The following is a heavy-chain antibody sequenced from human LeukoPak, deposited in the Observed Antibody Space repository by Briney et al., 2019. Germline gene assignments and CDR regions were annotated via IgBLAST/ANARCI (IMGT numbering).Heavy chain of an antibody. Sequence: GGSLRLSCAASGFTFSSSAMSWVRQAPGKGLEWVSSINASGGSTYYADSVKGRFTISRDNSKNTLYLQMNSLRAEDTAVYYCAKDRRIAVDYWGQGTLVTVSS. J-gene: IGHJ4*02. CDR3: AKDRRIAVDY. CDR2: INASGGST. CDR1: GFTFSSSA. D-gene: IGHD6-19*01. V-gene: IGHV3-23*01.